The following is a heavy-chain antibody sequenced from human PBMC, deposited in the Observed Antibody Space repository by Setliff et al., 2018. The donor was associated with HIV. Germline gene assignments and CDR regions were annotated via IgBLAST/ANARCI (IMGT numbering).Heavy chain of an antibody. D-gene: IGHD2-21*01. V-gene: IGHV4-38-2*01. CDR1: GYSISRGYY. Sequence: KTSETLSLTCVVSGYSISRGYYWGWIRQPPGKGLEWIGSIYHSGSRYYNPSLRSRVTISVDTSKNQFSLKLTSVTVADTAVYYCARGDIVVVGLDYWGQGTLVTVSS. CDR3: ARGDIVVVGLDY. J-gene: IGHJ4*02. CDR2: IYHSGSR.